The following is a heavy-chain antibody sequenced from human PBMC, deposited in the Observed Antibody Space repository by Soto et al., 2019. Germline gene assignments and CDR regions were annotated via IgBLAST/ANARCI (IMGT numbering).Heavy chain of an antibody. CDR2: IRSKAYGGTT. CDR1: GFTFGDYA. V-gene: IGHV3-49*03. Sequence: GGSLRLSCTASGFTFGDYAMSWFRQAPGKGLEWVGFIRSKAYGGTTEYAASVKGRFTISRDDSKSIAYLQMNSLKTEDTAVYYCTRAQSLGELSLYGFDYWGQGTLVTVSS. J-gene: IGHJ4*02. D-gene: IGHD3-16*02. CDR3: TRAQSLGELSLYGFDY.